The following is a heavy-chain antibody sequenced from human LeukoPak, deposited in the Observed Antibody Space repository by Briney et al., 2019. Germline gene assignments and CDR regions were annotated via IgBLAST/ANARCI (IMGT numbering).Heavy chain of an antibody. CDR1: GFTFSTYV. V-gene: IGHV3-23*01. CDR2: ISGSGGST. D-gene: IGHD2-8*01. CDR3: AKDLRIRAGVPDY. Sequence: GGSLRLSCAASGFTFSTYVMSWVRQAPGKGLEWVSAISGSGGSTYYADSVKGRFTISRDSSKNTLCLQMNSLRAEDTAVYYCAKDLRIRAGVPDYWGQGTLVTVSS. J-gene: IGHJ4*02.